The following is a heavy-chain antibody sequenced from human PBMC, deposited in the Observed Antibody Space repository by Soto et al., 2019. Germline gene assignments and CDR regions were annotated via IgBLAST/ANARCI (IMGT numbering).Heavy chain of an antibody. D-gene: IGHD6-13*01. V-gene: IGHV4-34*01. Sequence: SETLSLTCAVYGGSFSGYYWSWIRQPPGKGLEWIGEINHSGSTNYNPSLKSRVTISVDTSKNQFSLKLSSVTAANTAVYYCARGGVGIAAAGMGDYFDYWGQGTLVTVSS. J-gene: IGHJ4*02. CDR2: INHSGST. CDR3: ARGGVGIAAAGMGDYFDY. CDR1: GGSFSGYY.